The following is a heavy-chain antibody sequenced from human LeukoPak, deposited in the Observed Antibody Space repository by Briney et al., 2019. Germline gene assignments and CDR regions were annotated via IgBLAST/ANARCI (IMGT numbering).Heavy chain of an antibody. CDR2: ISWNSGYI. CDR3: AKVRGTYSSGYFFDY. Sequence: GGSLRLSCAASGFTFDNYAMHWVRQAPGKGLEWLSIISWNSGYIGYADYVKGRLTISRDNAKKSLDLQMNSLRAEDTAFYYCAKVRGTYSSGYFFDYWGQGTLVTVSS. D-gene: IGHD6-19*01. J-gene: IGHJ4*02. V-gene: IGHV3-9*01. CDR1: GFTFDNYA.